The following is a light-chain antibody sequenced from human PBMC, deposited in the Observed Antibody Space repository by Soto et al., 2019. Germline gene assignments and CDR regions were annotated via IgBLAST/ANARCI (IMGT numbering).Light chain of an antibody. V-gene: IGKV3-11*01. CDR3: QQHSHWPPWT. J-gene: IGKJ1*01. CDR2: GAS. CDR1: QNVRTF. Sequence: EVALTQSPATLSLSPGERATLSCRASQNVRTFLDWYQQKPGQAPRLLIYGASNRATGIPARFSGSGSGTDFTLTISSLEPEDFAVYYCQQHSHWPPWTFGQGTRVEIQ.